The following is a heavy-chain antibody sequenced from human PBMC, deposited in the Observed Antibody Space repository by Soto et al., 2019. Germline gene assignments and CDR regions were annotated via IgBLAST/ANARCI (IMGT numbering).Heavy chain of an antibody. CDR2: IYPGDSDT. CDR1: GYNFNRYW. V-gene: IGHV5-51*01. D-gene: IGHD6-13*01. Sequence: PGESLKISRKGSGYNFNRYWIGWVRQMPGKGLEWMGVIYPGDSDTRYSPSLQGQVTISADKSSSAAYLQWSSLQASDTATYYCARSLVNGTDEAFDIWVQGTMVTVSS. J-gene: IGHJ3*02. CDR3: ARSLVNGTDEAFDI.